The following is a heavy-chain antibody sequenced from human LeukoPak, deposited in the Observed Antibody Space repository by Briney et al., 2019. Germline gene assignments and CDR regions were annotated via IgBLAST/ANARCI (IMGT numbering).Heavy chain of an antibody. CDR1: GFTFSSYA. V-gene: IGHV3-23*01. D-gene: IGHD2-2*03. J-gene: IGHJ5*02. CDR2: ISGSGGST. Sequence: GGSLRLSCAASGFTFSSYAMSWVRQAPGKGLEWVSAISGSGGSTYYADSVKGRFTISRDNSKNTLYLQMNSPRAEDTAVYYCAKVDIVVVPAATAPGWFDPWGQGTLVTVSS. CDR3: AKVDIVVVPAATAPGWFDP.